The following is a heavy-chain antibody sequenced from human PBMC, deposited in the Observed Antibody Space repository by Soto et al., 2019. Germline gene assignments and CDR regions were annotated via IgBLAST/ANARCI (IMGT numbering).Heavy chain of an antibody. CDR2: IYYSGST. J-gene: IGHJ4*02. V-gene: IGHV4-31*03. Sequence: QVQLQESGPGLVKPSQTLSLTCTVSGGSISSGGYYWSLIRQHPGKGLEWIGYIYYSGSTYYNPSLKCRVTISVDTSKNQFSLKLSSVTAADTAVYYCARGDYYGSGSYSVGFDYWGQGTLVTVSS. CDR3: ARGDYYGSGSYSVGFDY. D-gene: IGHD3-10*01. CDR1: GGSISSGGYY.